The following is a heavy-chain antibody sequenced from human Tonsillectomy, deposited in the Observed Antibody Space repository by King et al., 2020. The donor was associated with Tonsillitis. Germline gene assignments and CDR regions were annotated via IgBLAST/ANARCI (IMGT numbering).Heavy chain of an antibody. D-gene: IGHD4-23*01. CDR1: GGSISSYY. Sequence: LQLQESGPGLVKPSETLSLTCTVSGGSISSYYWSWIRQPPGKGLEWIGYIYYSGCTNYNPSLKSRVTISVDTSKNQFSLKLSSVTAADTAVYYCARDLGYGGNSGAFDIWGQGTMVTVSS. V-gene: IGHV4-59*01. J-gene: IGHJ3*02. CDR2: IYYSGCT. CDR3: ARDLGYGGNSGAFDI.